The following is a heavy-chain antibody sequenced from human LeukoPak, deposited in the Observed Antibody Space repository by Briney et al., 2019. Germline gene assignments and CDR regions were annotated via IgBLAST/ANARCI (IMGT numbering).Heavy chain of an antibody. CDR1: GFTFSNAW. Sequence: GGSLRLSCAASGFTFSNAWMSWVRQAPGKGLEWVGRIKSKTDGGTTDYAAPVKGRFTISRGDSKNTLYLQMNSLKTEDTAVYYCTTAPPSIVGATRGYWGQGTLVTVSS. J-gene: IGHJ4*02. D-gene: IGHD1-26*01. CDR3: TTAPPSIVGATRGY. CDR2: IKSKTDGGTT. V-gene: IGHV3-15*01.